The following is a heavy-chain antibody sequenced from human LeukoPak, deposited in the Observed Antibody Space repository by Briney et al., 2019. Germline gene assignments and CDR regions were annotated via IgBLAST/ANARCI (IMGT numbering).Heavy chain of an antibody. CDR3: AKVLPGGSFYSKQFDY. CDR2: TKYDGSEK. Sequence: GGTLRLSCAASGLTFSSYGMHWVRQAPDKGLEWVAYTKYDGSEKYYADSVNGRFTISRDNSKNTLYLQMNSLRAEDTAVYYCAKVLPGGSFYSKQFDYWGQGTLVTVSS. V-gene: IGHV3-30*02. D-gene: IGHD2-21*01. CDR1: GLTFSSYG. J-gene: IGHJ4*02.